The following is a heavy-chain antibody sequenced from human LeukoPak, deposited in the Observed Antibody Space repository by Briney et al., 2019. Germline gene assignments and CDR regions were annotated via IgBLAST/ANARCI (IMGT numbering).Heavy chain of an antibody. CDR2: MNPNSGNT. D-gene: IGHD3-3*02. J-gene: IGHJ2*01. Sequence: ASVKVSCKASGYTFTSYDINWVRQATGQGLEWMGWMNPNSGNTGYAQKFQGRVTMTRNTSISTAYMELSSLRSEDTAVYYCARVPRVLASEGDYYYYMDVWGRGALVTVSS. CDR3: ARVPRVLASEGDYYYYMDV. CDR1: GYTFTSYD. V-gene: IGHV1-8*01.